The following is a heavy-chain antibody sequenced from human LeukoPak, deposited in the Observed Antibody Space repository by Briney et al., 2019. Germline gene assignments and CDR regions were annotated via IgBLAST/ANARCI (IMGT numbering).Heavy chain of an antibody. J-gene: IGHJ4*02. Sequence: GGSLRLSCAASGFTFSSYDMHWVRQATGKGLEWVSAIGTAGDTYYPGSVKGRFTISRENAKNSLYLQMSSLRAGDTAVYYCARGSPHCSSATCPPDYWGQGTLVTVSS. CDR1: GFTFSSYD. CDR3: ARGSPHCSSATCPPDY. V-gene: IGHV3-13*01. D-gene: IGHD2-2*01. CDR2: IGTAGDT.